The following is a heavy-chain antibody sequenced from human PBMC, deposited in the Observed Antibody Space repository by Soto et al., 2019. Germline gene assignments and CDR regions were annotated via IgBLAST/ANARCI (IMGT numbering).Heavy chain of an antibody. CDR1: GGSISSGGYY. V-gene: IGHV4-31*03. CDR2: IYYSGST. D-gene: IGHD4-17*01. CDR3: ARWTGGYGEPPWAFDI. J-gene: IGHJ3*02. Sequence: QVQLQESGPGLVKPSQTLSLTCTVSGGSISSGGYYWSWIRQHPGTGLEWIGYIYYSGSTYYNPSLKGRVTISVGTSKNHCSLKLSSVTAADTAVYYCARWTGGYGEPPWAFDIWGQGTMVTVSS.